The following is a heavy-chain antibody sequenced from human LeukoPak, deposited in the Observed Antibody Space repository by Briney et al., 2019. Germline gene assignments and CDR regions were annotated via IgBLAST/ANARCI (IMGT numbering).Heavy chain of an antibody. CDR2: ISSDGRNE. V-gene: IGHV3-30*18. Sequence: GGSLRHSCVASTFTFNTYGMLWVRQAPGKGLEWVATISSDGRNEHYADSVLGRFTISRDNSKNTLYLRMDNLRAEDTAVYYCSKDGTPKFDYWGQGTLVTVSS. CDR3: SKDGTPKFDY. J-gene: IGHJ4*02. D-gene: IGHD1-26*01. CDR1: TFTFNTYG.